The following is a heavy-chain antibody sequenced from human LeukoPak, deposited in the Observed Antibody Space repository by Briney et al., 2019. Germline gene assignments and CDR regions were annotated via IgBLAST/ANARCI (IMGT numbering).Heavy chain of an antibody. J-gene: IGHJ4*02. Sequence: GRSLRLSCVASGFTFSSYAVHWVRQAPGKGREWVADVSYVRSNKYYADSAKGRFTLSRDKSQNTRYLQMNSLRAEDTAVYYCARDYGVYCSSTSCYTYYFDYWGQGTLVTVSS. CDR3: ARDYGVYCSSTSCYTYYFDY. V-gene: IGHV3-30-3*01. D-gene: IGHD2-2*02. CDR1: GFTFSSYA. CDR2: VSYVRSNK.